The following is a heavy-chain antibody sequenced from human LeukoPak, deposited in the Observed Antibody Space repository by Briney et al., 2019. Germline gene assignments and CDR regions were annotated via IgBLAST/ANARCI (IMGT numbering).Heavy chain of an antibody. CDR1: GGSISSYY. D-gene: IGHD2-15*01. J-gene: IGHJ4*02. CDR2: IYYSGST. V-gene: IGHV4-59*13. CDR3: ARRYCSGGSCYSALDY. Sequence: SSETLSLTCTVSGGSISSYYWSWIRQPPGEGLEWIAYIYYSGSTNYNPSLKSRVTISVDTSKNQFSLKLSSVTAADTAVYYCARRYCSGGSCYSALDYWGQGALVTVCS.